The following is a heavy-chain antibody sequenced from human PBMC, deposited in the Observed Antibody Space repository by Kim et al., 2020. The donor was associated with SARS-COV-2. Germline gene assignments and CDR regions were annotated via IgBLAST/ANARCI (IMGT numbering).Heavy chain of an antibody. D-gene: IGHD1-1*01. CDR1: GGSISSGSYY. J-gene: IGHJ5*02. V-gene: IGHV4-61*02. CDR3: ARVEGATDEWFDP. CDR2: IYTSGST. Sequence: SETLSLTCTVSGGSISSGSYYWSWIRQPAGKGLEWIGRIYTSGSTNYNPYLKSRVTISVDTPKNQFSLKLSAVTAADTAVYYCARVEGATDEWFDPWGQGTLVTVSS.